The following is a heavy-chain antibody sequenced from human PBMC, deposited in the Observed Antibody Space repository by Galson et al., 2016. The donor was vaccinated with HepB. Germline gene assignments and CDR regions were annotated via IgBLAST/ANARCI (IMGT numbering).Heavy chain of an antibody. CDR3: AREGELDYFDY. J-gene: IGHJ4*02. Sequence: SLRLSCAASGFSFSLFPFHWIRQAPGKGLEWVSSISTSSTYIYYADSVKGRFTLSRDNAKNSLFLQMNSLRAEDTAVYYCAREGELDYFDYWGQGTLVTVSS. CDR1: GFSFSLFP. D-gene: IGHD1-7*01. CDR2: ISTSSTYI. V-gene: IGHV3-21*01.